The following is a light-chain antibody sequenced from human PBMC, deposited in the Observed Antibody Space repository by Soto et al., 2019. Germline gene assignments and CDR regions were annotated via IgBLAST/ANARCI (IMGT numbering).Light chain of an antibody. V-gene: IGKV3-20*01. J-gene: IGKJ5*01. CDR3: QQYGSSPQT. CDR1: QSVSSSY. CDR2: GAS. Sequence: EIVLTQSPGTLSLSPGERATLSCRASQSVSSSYLAWYQQKPGQAPRLLIYGASSSATGITDRFSGSGARRGFTLTIRRREPEDFVVYYCQQYGSSPQTCGQGTRLEIK.